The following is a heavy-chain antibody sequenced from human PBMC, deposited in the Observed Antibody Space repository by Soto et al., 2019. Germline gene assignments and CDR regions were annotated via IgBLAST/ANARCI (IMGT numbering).Heavy chain of an antibody. CDR2: IYYSGST. Sequence: SETLSLTCTVSGGSISSGDYYWSWIRQPPGKGLEWIGYIYYSGSTYYNPSLKSRVTISVDTSKNQFSLKLSSVTAADTAVYYCARSGRKYNWNYDYFDYWGQGTLVTVSS. V-gene: IGHV4-30-4*01. CDR3: ARSGRKYNWNYDYFDY. CDR1: GGSISSGDYY. D-gene: IGHD1-7*01. J-gene: IGHJ4*02.